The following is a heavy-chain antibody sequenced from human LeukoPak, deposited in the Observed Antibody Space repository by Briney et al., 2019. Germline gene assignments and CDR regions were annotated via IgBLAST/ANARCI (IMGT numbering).Heavy chain of an antibody. V-gene: IGHV3-30-3*01. CDR1: GFTLSSYA. CDR3: AREACSGCPGAGFDP. J-gene: IGHJ5*02. Sequence: GGSLRLSCAASGFTLSSYAMHWVRQAPGKGLEWVAVISYDGSNKYYADSVKGRFTISRDNSKNTLYLQMNSLRAEDTAVYYCAREACSGCPGAGFDPWGQGTLVTVSS. CDR2: ISYDGSNK. D-gene: IGHD6-19*01.